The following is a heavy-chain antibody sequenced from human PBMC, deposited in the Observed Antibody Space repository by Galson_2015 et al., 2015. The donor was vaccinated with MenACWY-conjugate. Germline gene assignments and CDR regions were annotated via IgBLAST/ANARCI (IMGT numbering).Heavy chain of an antibody. Sequence: SLTCAVYGGSISSYYWSWIRQPPGKGLEWIGYIYYSGSTNYNPSLKSRVTISVDTSKNQFSLKLSSVTAADTAVYYCARTIAAANIFDYWGQGTLVTVSS. D-gene: IGHD6-13*01. CDR3: ARTIAAANIFDY. CDR2: IYYSGST. CDR1: GGSISSYY. J-gene: IGHJ4*02. V-gene: IGHV4-59*01.